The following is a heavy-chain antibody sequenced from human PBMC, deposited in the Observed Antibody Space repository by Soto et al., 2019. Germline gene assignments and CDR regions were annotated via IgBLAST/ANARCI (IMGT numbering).Heavy chain of an antibody. CDR2: IYHSGST. Sequence: SETLSLTCAVSGGSISSGGYSWSWIRQPPGKGLEWIGYIYHSGSTYYNPSLKSRVTISVDRSKNQFSLKLSSVTAEDTAVYFCAKVRPTNWFDPWGQGALVTVSS. V-gene: IGHV4-30-2*01. CDR3: AKVRPTNWFDP. J-gene: IGHJ5*02. CDR1: GGSISSGGYS.